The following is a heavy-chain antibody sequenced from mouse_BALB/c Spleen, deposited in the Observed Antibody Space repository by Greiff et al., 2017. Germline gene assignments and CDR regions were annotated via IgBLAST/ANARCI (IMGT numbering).Heavy chain of an antibody. CDR2: INPNNGGT. V-gene: IGHV1-18*01. Sequence: EVMLVESGPELVKPGASVKIPCKASGYTFTDYNMDWVKQSHGKSLEWIGDINPNNGGTIYNQKFKGKATLTVDKSSSTAYMELRSLTSEDTAVYYCARSDRYDGYYFDYWGQGTTLTVSS. J-gene: IGHJ2*01. CDR3: ARSDRYDGYYFDY. CDR1: GYTFTDYN. D-gene: IGHD2-14*01.